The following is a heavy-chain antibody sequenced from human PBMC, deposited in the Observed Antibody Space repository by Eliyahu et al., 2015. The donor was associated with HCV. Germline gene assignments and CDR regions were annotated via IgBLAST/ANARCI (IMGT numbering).Heavy chain of an antibody. V-gene: IGHV3-21*01. J-gene: IGHJ4*02. CDR2: ISSSSSYI. CDR3: ARGSFGELFPDY. D-gene: IGHD3-10*01. Sequence: EVQLVESGGGLVKPGGSLXLSCAASGFTFSSYSMNWVRQAPGKGLEWVSSISSSSSYIYYADSVKGRFTISRDNAKNSLYLQMNSLRAEDTAVYYCARGSFGELFPDYWGQGTLVTVSS. CDR1: GFTFSSYS.